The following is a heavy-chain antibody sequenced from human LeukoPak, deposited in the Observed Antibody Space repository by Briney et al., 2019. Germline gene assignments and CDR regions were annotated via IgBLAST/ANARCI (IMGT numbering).Heavy chain of an antibody. Sequence: SETLSLTCRVSADSISNYYWSWLRQPAGKGLEWIGRIYPSGSTNNDPSLKSRVTMSVDTSKNQFSLKLTSVTAADTAVYYCARDGTIFGGNFDLWGRGTLVTVSS. CDR2: IYPSGST. J-gene: IGHJ2*01. V-gene: IGHV4-4*07. D-gene: IGHD3-3*01. CDR3: ARDGTIFGGNFDL. CDR1: ADSISNYY.